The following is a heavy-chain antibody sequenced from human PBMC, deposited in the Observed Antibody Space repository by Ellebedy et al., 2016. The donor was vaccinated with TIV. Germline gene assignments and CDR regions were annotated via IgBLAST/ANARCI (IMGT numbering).Heavy chain of an antibody. D-gene: IGHD3-22*01. J-gene: IGHJ6*02. Sequence: GESLKISXAASGFTFSSYDMHWVRQATGKGLEWVSAIGTAGDPYYPGSVKGRFTISRDNAKNSLYLQMNSLRAEDTAVYYCAREGGFYDSMSLYYYYYGMDVWGQGTTVTVSS. CDR3: AREGGFYDSMSLYYYYYGMDV. CDR1: GFTFSSYD. CDR2: IGTAGDP. V-gene: IGHV3-13*05.